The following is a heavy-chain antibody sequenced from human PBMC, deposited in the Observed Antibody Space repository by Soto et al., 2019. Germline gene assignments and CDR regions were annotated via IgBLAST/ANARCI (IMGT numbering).Heavy chain of an antibody. CDR2: IFYSGST. CDR3: ASMIGDPVLSFDS. CDR1: GGSISSYY. Sequence: QVQLQESGPGLVKPSETLSLTCTVSGGSISSYYWSWIRQPPGKGLEWIGFIFYSGSTSYNPSLXXRXPISRDTSEYQFSLKLNSVTAADTAVYYCASMIGDPVLSFDSWGQGTLVAVSS. J-gene: IGHJ5*01. D-gene: IGHD3-10*02. V-gene: IGHV4-59*01.